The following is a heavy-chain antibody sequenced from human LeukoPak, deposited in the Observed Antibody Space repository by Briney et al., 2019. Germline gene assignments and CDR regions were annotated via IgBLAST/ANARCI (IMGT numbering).Heavy chain of an antibody. CDR1: GYTFTSYG. V-gene: IGHV1-18*01. CDR3: ARMDRSYDILTVYKSFDY. D-gene: IGHD3-9*01. Sequence: ASVKVSCKASGYTFTSYGISWVRQAPGQGLEWMGWISAYNGNTNYAQKLQGRVTMTTDTSTSTAYMELRSLRSDDTAVYYCARMDRSYDILTVYKSFDYGGQGTLVTVPS. CDR2: ISAYNGNT. J-gene: IGHJ4*02.